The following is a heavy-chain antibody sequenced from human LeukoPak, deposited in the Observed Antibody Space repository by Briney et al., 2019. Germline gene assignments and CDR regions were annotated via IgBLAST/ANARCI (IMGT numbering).Heavy chain of an antibody. CDR1: GDYINNGGHY. CDR2: ISHRGST. CDR3: ARSEDSGSYFSFDY. V-gene: IGHV4-30-2*01. D-gene: IGHD1-26*01. Sequence: SETLSLTCSVGGDYINNGGHYWSWIRQPPGKALEYIGYISHRGSTYYDPSLKSRLTISVDGSRNQFSLKLRSVTAADTAVYYCARSEDSGSYFSFDYWGQGTLVTVSS. J-gene: IGHJ4*02.